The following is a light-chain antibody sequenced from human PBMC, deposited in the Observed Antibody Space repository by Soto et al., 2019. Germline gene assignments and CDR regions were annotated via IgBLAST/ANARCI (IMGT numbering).Light chain of an antibody. J-gene: IGKJ4*01. V-gene: IGKV1-39*01. CDR3: QQHKSYPVT. CDR2: DAS. CDR1: QYISNY. Sequence: DIQMTQSPSSLSASVGDRVTITRRASQYISNYLNWYQQKQGKPPKILISDASNLMSGIPSRFSGSGSGTECTLPISGLQPDDFESYYCQQHKSYPVTFGGGTKVDIK.